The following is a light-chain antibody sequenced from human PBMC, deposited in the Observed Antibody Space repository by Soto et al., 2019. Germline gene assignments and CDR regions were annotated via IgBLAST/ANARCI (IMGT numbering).Light chain of an antibody. CDR2: AAS. Sequence: DVQMTQSPSSVSAAVGDRVTITCRASQGLTSWLAWYQQKPGKAPKLLIYAASSLQSGVPSRFSGSGYGTDFNLTISSLQPEDFATHYCPQPSSFPLTFGGGTKVEIK. CDR3: PQPSSFPLT. V-gene: IGKV1-12*01. CDR1: QGLTSW. J-gene: IGKJ4*01.